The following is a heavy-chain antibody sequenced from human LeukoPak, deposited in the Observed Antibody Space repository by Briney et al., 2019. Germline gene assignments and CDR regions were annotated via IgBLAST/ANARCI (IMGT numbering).Heavy chain of an antibody. CDR3: ARGTYYYDSSGHFDY. J-gene: IGHJ4*02. D-gene: IGHD3-22*01. V-gene: IGHV4-31*03. Sequence: PSETLSLTCTVSGGSISSGDYYWSWIRQHPGKGLEWIGYIYYSGSTYYNPSLKSRVTISVDTSKNQFSLKLSSVTAADTAVYYCARGTYYYDSSGHFDYWGQGTLVTVSS. CDR1: GGSISSGDYY. CDR2: IYYSGST.